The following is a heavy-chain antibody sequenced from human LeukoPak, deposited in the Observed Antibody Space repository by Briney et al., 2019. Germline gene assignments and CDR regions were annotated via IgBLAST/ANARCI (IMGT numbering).Heavy chain of an antibody. CDR2: IYYSGST. D-gene: IGHD3-22*01. CDR1: GYSISSDYY. V-gene: IGHV4-61*01. CDR3: ARAYDRDDAFDI. J-gene: IGHJ3*02. Sequence: SETLSLTCTVSGYSISSDYYWSWIRQPPGKGLEWIGYIYYSGSTNYNPSLKSRVSISVDTSKNQFSLKLSSVTAADTAVYYCARAYDRDDAFDIWGQGTMVTVSS.